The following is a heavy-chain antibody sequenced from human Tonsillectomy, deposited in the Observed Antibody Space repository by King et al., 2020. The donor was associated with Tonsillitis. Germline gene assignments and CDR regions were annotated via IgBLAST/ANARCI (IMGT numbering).Heavy chain of an antibody. V-gene: IGHV5-51*01. CDR1: GYSFSTYW. J-gene: IGHJ6*03. Sequence: QLVQSGAEVKKPGDSLKISCKSSGYSFSTYWIAWVRQMPGKGLEWVGVIYPGDSDTRYSPSFQGRVTISADKSISTAYLQWSSLKASDSAMYYCARLPTGGYYYMDAWGEGTAVTVSS. CDR3: ARLPTGGYYYMDA. D-gene: IGHD3-16*01. CDR2: IYPGDSDT.